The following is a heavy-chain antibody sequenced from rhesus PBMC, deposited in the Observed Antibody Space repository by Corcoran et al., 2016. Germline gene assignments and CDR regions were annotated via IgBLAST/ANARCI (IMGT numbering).Heavy chain of an antibody. J-gene: IGHJ4*01. D-gene: IGHD3-3*01. Sequence: QVQLQESGQGLVKPSEHLSLTCAVSGGSISSNYWSWIRQPPGKGLEWSGHIDGSGGSTSFTPSCKSRVTISRDRSKNQVALKLSPVTASDTAVYYCASGNLWSGYYWDYWGQGVLVTVSS. CDR1: GGSISSNY. CDR3: ASGNLWSGYYWDY. V-gene: IGHV4-147*01. CDR2: IDGSGGST.